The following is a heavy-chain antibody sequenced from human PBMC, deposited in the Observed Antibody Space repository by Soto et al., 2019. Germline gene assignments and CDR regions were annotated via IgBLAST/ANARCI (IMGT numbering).Heavy chain of an antibody. CDR2: ISSSGSTI. D-gene: IGHD3-3*01. V-gene: IGHV3-11*01. CDR3: ARETPSRYDFWSGYTLKDYYYYMDV. CDR1: GFTFSDYY. Sequence: GGSLRLSCAGSGFTFSDYYMTWIRQAPGKGLEWVSYISSSGSTIYYADSVKGRFTISRDNAKNSLYLQMTSLRAEDTGVYYCARETPSRYDFWSGYTLKDYYYYMDVWGKGTTVTVSS. J-gene: IGHJ6*03.